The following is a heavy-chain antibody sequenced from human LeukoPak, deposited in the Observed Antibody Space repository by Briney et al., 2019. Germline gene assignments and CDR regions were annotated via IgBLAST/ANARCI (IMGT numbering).Heavy chain of an antibody. V-gene: IGHV3-9*01. CDR1: GFTFDDYA. Sequence: GRSLRLSCAASGFTFDDYAMHWVRQAPGKGLEWVSGISWNSGSIGYADSMKGRFTISRDNAKNSLYLQMNSLRAEDTALYYCAKDFLIAVAGTGIFDYWGQGTLVTVSS. CDR2: ISWNSGSI. CDR3: AKDFLIAVAGTGIFDY. D-gene: IGHD6-19*01. J-gene: IGHJ4*02.